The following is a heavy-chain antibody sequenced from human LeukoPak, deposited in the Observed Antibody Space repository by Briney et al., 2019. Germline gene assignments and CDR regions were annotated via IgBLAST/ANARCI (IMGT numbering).Heavy chain of an antibody. J-gene: IGHJ3*02. V-gene: IGHV3-13*01. CDR2: IGTAGDT. CDR1: GFTFSSYD. D-gene: IGHD4-17*01. CDR3: ARALPYGDIDAFDI. Sequence: GGSLRLSCAASGFTFSSYDMHWVRQATEKRLEWVSAIGTAGDTYYPGSVKGRFTISRENAKNSLYLQMNSLRAGDTAVYYCARALPYGDIDAFDIWGQGTMVTVSS.